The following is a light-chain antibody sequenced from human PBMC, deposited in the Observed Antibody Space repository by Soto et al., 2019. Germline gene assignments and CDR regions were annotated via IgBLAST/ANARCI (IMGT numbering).Light chain of an antibody. J-gene: IGKJ5*01. CDR1: QSVSSSY. Sequence: EIVLTQTPGTLSLSPGERATLSCRASQSVSSSYLAWCQHIPGQAPRILIYGASSRATGIPDRFSGSGSGTDFNLTISRLEPEDFAVYYCLQYDSSPITFGQGTRLEIK. V-gene: IGKV3-20*01. CDR3: LQYDSSPIT. CDR2: GAS.